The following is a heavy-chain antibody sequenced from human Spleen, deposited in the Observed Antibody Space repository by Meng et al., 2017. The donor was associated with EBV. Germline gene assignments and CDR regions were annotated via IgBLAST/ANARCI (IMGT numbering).Heavy chain of an antibody. J-gene: IGHJ4*02. V-gene: IGHV4-34*01. CDR1: GGSLSGYY. CDR2: INQSGST. Sequence: QAQLQQWGAGLLKTSETLSLTCGVSGGSLSGYYWTWIRQSPGKGLEWIGEINQSGSTNYNPSLKSRVTVSVDTSKNQFSLRVTSVTAADSALYYCAREAGPFFGVIVYDSWGQGTLVTVSS. CDR3: AREAGPFFGVIVYDS. D-gene: IGHD3-3*01.